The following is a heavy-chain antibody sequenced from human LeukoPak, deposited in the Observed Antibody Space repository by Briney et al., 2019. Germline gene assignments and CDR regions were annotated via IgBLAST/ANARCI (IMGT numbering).Heavy chain of an antibody. Sequence: GGSLRLSCVASGFTFSNYAMSWVRQAPNKGLDWVSVVSGSSHEIRYADSVKGRFTISRDNFENTLYLQTNNLRAEDTALYYCAGRPTGYSSGYIFWGQGALVTVSS. CDR2: VSGSSHEI. V-gene: IGHV3-23*01. J-gene: IGHJ1*01. CDR1: GFTFSNYA. CDR3: AGRPTGYSSGYIF. D-gene: IGHD5-18*01.